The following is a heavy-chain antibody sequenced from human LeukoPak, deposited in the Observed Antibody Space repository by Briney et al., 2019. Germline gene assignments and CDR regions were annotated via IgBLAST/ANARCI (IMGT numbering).Heavy chain of an antibody. J-gene: IGHJ4*02. V-gene: IGHV3-15*01. CDR3: TTAIRRYCSGGSCYSD. CDR1: GFTFSNAW. CDR2: IRSKTDGGTT. Sequence: GGSLRLSCAASGFTFSNAWMSWVRRAPGQGLEWVGRIRSKTDGGTTDYAAPVKGRFTISRDDSKNTLYLQMNSLKTEDTAVYYCTTAIRRYCSGGSCYSDWGQGTLVTVSS. D-gene: IGHD2-15*01.